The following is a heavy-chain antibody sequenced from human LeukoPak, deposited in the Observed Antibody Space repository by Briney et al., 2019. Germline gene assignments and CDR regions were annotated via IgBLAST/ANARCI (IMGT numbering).Heavy chain of an antibody. CDR1: GFTFSSYA. CDR3: AKGRGCSTSCYGEPDDAFDI. CDR2: ISGSGGST. Sequence: GGSLRLSCAASGFTFSSYAMSWVRQAPGKGLEWVSAISGSGGSTYYADSVKGRFTISRDNSKNTLYLQMNSLRAEDTAVYYCAKGRGCSTSCYGEPDDAFDIWGRGTMVTVSS. J-gene: IGHJ3*02. D-gene: IGHD2-2*01. V-gene: IGHV3-23*01.